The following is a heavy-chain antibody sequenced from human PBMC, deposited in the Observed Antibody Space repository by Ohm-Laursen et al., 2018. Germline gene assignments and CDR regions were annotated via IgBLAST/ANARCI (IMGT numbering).Heavy chain of an antibody. CDR2: IYYSGST. Sequence: SETLSLTCIVSGGSISSYYWSWIRQPPGKGLEWIGCIYYSGSTNYNPSLKSRVTISVDTSKNQFSRKLSVVTAADTAVYYCVRGRSGGNYWGQGTLVTVSS. CDR1: GGSISSYY. V-gene: IGHV4-59*08. J-gene: IGHJ4*02. CDR3: VRGRSGGNY. D-gene: IGHD3-10*01.